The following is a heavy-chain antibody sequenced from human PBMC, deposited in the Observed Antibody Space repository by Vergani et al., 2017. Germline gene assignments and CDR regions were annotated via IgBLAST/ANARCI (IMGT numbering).Heavy chain of an antibody. J-gene: IGHJ3*02. CDR3: ARHLRQLARNDVFDI. Sequence: QVKLQESGPGLLKPSQTLSLTCTVSGESIRSGSHYWSWIRQPAGKGPEWIGHIHTGGSTDLNPSFKSRVSISVDTSKSQFSLKLNSVTVADTAVYYCARHLRQLARNDVFDIWGHGTLVTVSS. D-gene: IGHD6-6*01. CDR1: GESIRSGSHY. V-gene: IGHV4-61*02. CDR2: IHTGGST.